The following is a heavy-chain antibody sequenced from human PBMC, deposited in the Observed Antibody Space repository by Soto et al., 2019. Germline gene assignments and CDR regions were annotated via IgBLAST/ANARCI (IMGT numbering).Heavy chain of an antibody. D-gene: IGHD4-17*01. CDR2: INYIGNT. CDR1: GGSISSRSSY. J-gene: IGHJ4*02. CDR3: GAQDYVAKGYHFET. Sequence: QLQLQESGPGLVKPSETLSLTCTVSGGSISSRSSYWGWIRQPPGKGLEWIGAINYIGNTYYNPTIKSRVAISIDSPKTRFSLKLNSVTTADTAVYYCGAQDYVAKGYHFETWGQGTVVTVSS. V-gene: IGHV4-39*02.